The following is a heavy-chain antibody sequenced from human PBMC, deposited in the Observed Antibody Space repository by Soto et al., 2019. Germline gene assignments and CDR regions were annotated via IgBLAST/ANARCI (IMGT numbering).Heavy chain of an antibody. Sequence: SQTLPLTWAVYGGSFIGCYCTGILQPPGKGLEWIGEINHSGSTNYNPSLKTRVTISVDTSKNQFSLKVNSVTAADTAVYYCAYASGSAYFYYSMDVWGQGTTVT. V-gene: IGHV4-34*01. CDR2: INHSGST. CDR3: AYASGSAYFYYSMDV. D-gene: IGHD3-10*01. CDR1: GGSFIGCY. J-gene: IGHJ6*02.